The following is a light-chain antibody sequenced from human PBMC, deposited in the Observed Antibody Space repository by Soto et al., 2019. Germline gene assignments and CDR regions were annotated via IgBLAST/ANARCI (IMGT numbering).Light chain of an antibody. CDR1: QTISSS. CDR2: KPS. CDR3: QHYNSYSAA. V-gene: IGKV1-5*03. Sequence: IQMTQAPSTLSGSVGDRVTITCRASQTISSSLTWYQQKPGKAPKLLIYKPSTLTSGVPSRFSGSGSGTEFTLTISSLQPDDFATYYCQHYNSYSAAFGQGTKV. J-gene: IGKJ1*01.